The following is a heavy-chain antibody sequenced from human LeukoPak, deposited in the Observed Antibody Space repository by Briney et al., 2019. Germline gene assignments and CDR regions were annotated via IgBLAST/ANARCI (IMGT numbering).Heavy chain of an antibody. CDR1: GFTLSSRW. V-gene: IGHV3-7*03. Sequence: GGSLRLSCVVSGFTLSSRWMMWVRQAPGKGLEWMTNINRDGSERNYVDSVKGRFTITRDNAENSLYLQMNSLKVEDTAIYYCATYDSWSGYNIAYWGQGTLVTVSS. J-gene: IGHJ4*02. CDR2: INRDGSER. CDR3: ATYDSWSGYNIAY. D-gene: IGHD3-3*01.